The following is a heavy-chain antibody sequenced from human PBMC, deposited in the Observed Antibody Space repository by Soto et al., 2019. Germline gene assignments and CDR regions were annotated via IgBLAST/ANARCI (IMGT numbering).Heavy chain of an antibody. CDR2: IKEDGSEK. J-gene: IGHJ6*02. D-gene: IGHD5-12*01. CDR3: ARDPAPVGYRGLDV. Sequence: GSLRLSCAASGFTFSSSWMTWVRQAPGKGLAWVANIKEDGSEKYYVDSVKGRFTISRDNTNESLYLQMNSLRAEDTAVYYCARDPAPVGYRGLDVWGQGTTVTV. V-gene: IGHV3-7*01. CDR1: GFTFSSSW.